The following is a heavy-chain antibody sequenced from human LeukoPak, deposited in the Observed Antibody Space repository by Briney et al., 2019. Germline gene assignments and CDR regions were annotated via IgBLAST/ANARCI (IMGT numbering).Heavy chain of an antibody. D-gene: IGHD3-3*01. J-gene: IGHJ4*02. Sequence: GGSLRLSGAASGFTFSSYAMSWVRQAPGKGLEWVSAISGSGGSTYYADSVKGRFTISRDNSKNTLYLQMNSLRAEDTAVYYCAKDPTDYDFWSGLAQYFDYWGQGTLVTVSS. CDR3: AKDPTDYDFWSGLAQYFDY. CDR1: GFTFSSYA. CDR2: ISGSGGST. V-gene: IGHV3-23*01.